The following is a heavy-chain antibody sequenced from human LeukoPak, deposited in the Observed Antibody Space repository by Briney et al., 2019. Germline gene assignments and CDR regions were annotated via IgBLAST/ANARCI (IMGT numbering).Heavy chain of an antibody. J-gene: IGHJ4*02. V-gene: IGHV4-59*01. CDR1: GFTFSSYS. CDR3: ARYYYDSRYYFDY. Sequence: GSLRLSCVASGFTFSSYSMNWVRQAPGKGLEWIGYIYYSGSTNYNPSLKSRVTISVDTSKNQFSLKLSSVTAADTAMYYCARYYYDSRYYFDYWGQGTLVTVSS. CDR2: IYYSGST. D-gene: IGHD3-22*01.